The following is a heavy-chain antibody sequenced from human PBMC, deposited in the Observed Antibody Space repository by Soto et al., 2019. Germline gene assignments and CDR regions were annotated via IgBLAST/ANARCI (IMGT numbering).Heavy chain of an antibody. CDR3: AREGGTMGAGWFDP. J-gene: IGHJ5*02. CDR2: ISAYNGNT. D-gene: IGHD3-10*01. V-gene: IGHV1-18*01. Sequence: QVQLVQSGAEVKKPGASVKVSCKASGYTFTSYDIRWVRQAPGQGLEWMGWISAYNGNTNYAQKLQDRVTMTTDTSTSTDYMEMRSLRSDDTAVYYCAREGGTMGAGWFDPWGQGTLVTVSS. CDR1: GYTFTSYD.